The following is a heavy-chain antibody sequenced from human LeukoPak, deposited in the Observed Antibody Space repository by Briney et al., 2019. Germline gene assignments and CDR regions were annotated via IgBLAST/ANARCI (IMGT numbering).Heavy chain of an antibody. D-gene: IGHD6-6*01. J-gene: IGHJ6*03. V-gene: IGHV3-7*01. CDR1: GFTFSSYW. Sequence: GGSLRLSCAASGFTFSSYWMSWVRQAPGKGLEWVANIKQDGSEKYYVDSVKGRFTISRDNAKNSLYLQMNSLRAEDTAVYYCARVEYSSFYYYYYYMDVWGKGTTVTVSS. CDR3: ARVEYSSFYYYYYYMDV. CDR2: IKQDGSEK.